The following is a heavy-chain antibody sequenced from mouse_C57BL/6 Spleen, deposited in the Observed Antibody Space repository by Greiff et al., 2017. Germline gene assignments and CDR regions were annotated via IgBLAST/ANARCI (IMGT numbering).Heavy chain of an antibody. J-gene: IGHJ3*01. CDR1: GFSLTSYG. V-gene: IGHV2-5*01. CDR2: IWRGGST. Sequence: QVQLQQSGPGLVQPSQSLSITCTVSGFSLTSYGVHWVRQSPGKGLEWLGVIWRGGSTDYNAAFMSRLSITKDNSKSQVFFKMNSLQADDTAIYYCAKNGDKYGMGPGFAYWGQGTLVTVSA. CDR3: AKNGDKYGMGPGFAY. D-gene: IGHD1-1*01.